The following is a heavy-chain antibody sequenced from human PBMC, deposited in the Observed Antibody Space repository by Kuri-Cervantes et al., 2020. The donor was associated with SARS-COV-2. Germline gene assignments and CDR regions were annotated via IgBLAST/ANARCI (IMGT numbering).Heavy chain of an antibody. J-gene: IGHJ6*03. CDR1: GGSISSGDYY. Sequence: LRLSCTVSGGSISSGDYYWSWIRQPPGKGLEWIGYIYYSGSTYYNPSLKSRVTISVDTSKNQFSLKLSSVTAADTAVYYCALGYWGSGYPRYYYYMDVWGKGTTVTVSS. CDR3: ALGYWGSGYPRYYYYMDV. D-gene: IGHD3-22*01. CDR2: IYYSGST. V-gene: IGHV4-30-4*08.